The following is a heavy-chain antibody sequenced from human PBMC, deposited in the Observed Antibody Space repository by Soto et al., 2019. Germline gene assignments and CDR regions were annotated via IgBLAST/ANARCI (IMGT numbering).Heavy chain of an antibody. CDR3: ATGPDYGGTSAQYYFDY. CDR2: FDPEDGET. J-gene: IGHJ4*02. Sequence: ASVKVSCKVSGYSLTELSMRWGLQSPVKGLEWMGGFDPEDGETIYAQKFQGRVTMTEDTSTDTAYMELSSLRSEHTAVYYCATGPDYGGTSAQYYFDYWGQGTLVTV. CDR1: GYSLTELS. D-gene: IGHD4-17*01. V-gene: IGHV1-24*01.